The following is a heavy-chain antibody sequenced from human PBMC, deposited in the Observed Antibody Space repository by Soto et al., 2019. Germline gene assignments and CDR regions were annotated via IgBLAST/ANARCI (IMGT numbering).Heavy chain of an antibody. V-gene: IGHV3-74*01. Sequence: QLGGSLRLSCAASGFTFSSYWMHWVRQAPGKGLVWVSRINSDGSSTSYADSVKGRFTISRDNAKNTLYLQMNSLRAEDTAVYYCARNGHWNYFSYYYYMDVWGKGTTVTVSS. CDR3: ARNGHWNYFSYYYYMDV. D-gene: IGHD1-7*01. J-gene: IGHJ6*03. CDR2: INSDGSST. CDR1: GFTFSSYW.